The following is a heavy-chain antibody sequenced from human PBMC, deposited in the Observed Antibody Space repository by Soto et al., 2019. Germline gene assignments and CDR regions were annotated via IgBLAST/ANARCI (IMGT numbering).Heavy chain of an antibody. Sequence: GGSLRLPCVASGINFRSRAMSSVRQAPGEGLEWVSVTTDSGGDSKDADSVRGRFTISRDHSKNTLYFQMSNLRVHDSAVYYCASGSSDSYPGSRIFDFWGRGPLVTVSS. J-gene: IGHJ4*02. D-gene: IGHD3-10*01. CDR1: GINFRSRA. CDR3: ASGSSDSYPGSRIFDF. V-gene: IGHV3-23*01. CDR2: TTDSGGDS.